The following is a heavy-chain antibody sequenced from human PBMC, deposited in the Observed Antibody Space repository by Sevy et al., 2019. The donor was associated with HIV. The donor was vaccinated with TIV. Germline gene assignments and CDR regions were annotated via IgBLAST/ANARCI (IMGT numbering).Heavy chain of an antibody. CDR3: AHRTAYYDFWSGYSHYFDY. V-gene: IGHV2-5*02. CDR1: GFSLSTSGVG. D-gene: IGHD3-3*01. CDR2: LYWDDDK. J-gene: IGHJ4*02. Sequence: SGPTLVKPTQTLTLTCTFSGFSLSTSGVGVGWIRQPPGKALEWLALLYWDDDKRYSPSLKSRLTITKDTSKNQVVLTMTNMDPVDTVTYYCAHRTAYYDFWSGYSHYFDYWGQGTLVTVSS.